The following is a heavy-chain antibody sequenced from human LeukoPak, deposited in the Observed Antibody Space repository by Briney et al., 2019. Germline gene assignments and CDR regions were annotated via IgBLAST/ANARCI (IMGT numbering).Heavy chain of an antibody. D-gene: IGHD2-2*01. CDR2: SNIDGSST. Sequence: PGGSLRLSCAASGFTFSSYWMHWVRQAPGKGLVWVSRSNIDGSSTSYADSVKGRFTISRDNAKNTLYLQMNSLRAEDTAVYYCARGVGYCSSTSCYWWFDPWGQGTLVTVSS. J-gene: IGHJ5*02. CDR3: ARGVGYCSSTSCYWWFDP. CDR1: GFTFSSYW. V-gene: IGHV3-74*01.